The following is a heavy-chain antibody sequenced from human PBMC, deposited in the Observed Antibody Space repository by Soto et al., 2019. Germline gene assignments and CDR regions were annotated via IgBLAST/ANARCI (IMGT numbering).Heavy chain of an antibody. Sequence: TGKGLEWVSYISSSGSTIYYADSVKGRFTISRDNAKNSLYLQMNSLRAEDTAVYYCARDHRDIVVVPAALQHWGQGTLVTVSS. D-gene: IGHD2-2*01. CDR2: ISSSGSTI. V-gene: IGHV3-11*01. CDR3: ARDHRDIVVVPAALQH. J-gene: IGHJ1*01.